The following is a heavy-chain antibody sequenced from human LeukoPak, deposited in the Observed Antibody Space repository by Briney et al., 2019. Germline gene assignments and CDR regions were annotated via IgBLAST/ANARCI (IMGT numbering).Heavy chain of an antibody. D-gene: IGHD3-3*01. CDR2: IIPILGIA. V-gene: IGHV1-69*04. Sequence: GSSVKVSCKASGGTFSSYAISWVRQAPGQGLEWMGRIIPILGIANYAQKFQGRVTITTDESTSTAYMELSSLRSEDTAVYYCARAGERLESYNWFDPWGQGTLVTVSS. J-gene: IGHJ5*02. CDR3: ARAGERLESYNWFDP. CDR1: GGTFSSYA.